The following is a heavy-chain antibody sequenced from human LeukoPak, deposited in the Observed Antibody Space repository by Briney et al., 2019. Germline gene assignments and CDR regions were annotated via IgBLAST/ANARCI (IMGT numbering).Heavy chain of an antibody. CDR2: IIPIFGTA. Sequence: SVKVSCKASGGTFSSYAISWVRQAPGQGLGWMGGIIPIFGTANYAQKFQGRVTITTDESTSTAYIELRSLRSDDTAVYYCASRGGIAARPPSYFDYWGQGTLVTVSS. CDR3: ASRGGIAARPPSYFDY. J-gene: IGHJ4*02. V-gene: IGHV1-69*05. D-gene: IGHD6-6*01. CDR1: GGTFSSYA.